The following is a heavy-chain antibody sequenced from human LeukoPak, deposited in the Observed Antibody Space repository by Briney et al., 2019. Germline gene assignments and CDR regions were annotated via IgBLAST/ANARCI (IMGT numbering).Heavy chain of an antibody. CDR3: ARDGKRFWSGYLLYMDV. V-gene: IGHV4-4*07. Sequence: SETLSLTCTVSGGSISSYYWSWIRQPAGKGLEWIGRIYTSGSTNYNPSLKSRVTMSVDTSKNQFSLKLSSVTAADTAVYYCARDGKRFWSGYLLYMDVWGKGITVTVSS. CDR2: IYTSGST. J-gene: IGHJ6*03. D-gene: IGHD3-3*01. CDR1: GGSISSYY.